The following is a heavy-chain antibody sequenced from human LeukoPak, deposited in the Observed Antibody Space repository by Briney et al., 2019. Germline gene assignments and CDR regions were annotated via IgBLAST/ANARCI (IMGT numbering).Heavy chain of an antibody. V-gene: IGHV4-30-4*07. D-gene: IGHD6-6*01. CDR1: GGSISSGGYS. CDR2: IYYSGST. J-gene: IGHJ4*02. Sequence: SETLSLTCAVSGGSISSGGYSWSWIRQPPGKGLEWIGYIYYSGSTYYNPSLKSRVTISVDTSKNQFSLKLSSVTAADTAVYYCARRRGWQLVDGNGLIDYWGQGTLVTVSS. CDR3: ARRRGWQLVDGNGLIDY.